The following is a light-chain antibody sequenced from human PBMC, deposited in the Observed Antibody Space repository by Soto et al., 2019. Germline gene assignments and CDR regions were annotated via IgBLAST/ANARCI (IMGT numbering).Light chain of an antibody. CDR3: SSYTSSSTLV. CDR2: NVN. CDR1: SSDVGSYDY. Sequence: QSVLIQPPSVSGSPGQSVTISCTATSSDVGSYDYVSWYQQHPGTVPKPMIYNVNSQPSGVPDRFSGSKSGNTASMTISGLQAEDEADYYCSSYTSSSTLVFGGGTKVTVL. V-gene: IGLV2-18*02. J-gene: IGLJ3*02.